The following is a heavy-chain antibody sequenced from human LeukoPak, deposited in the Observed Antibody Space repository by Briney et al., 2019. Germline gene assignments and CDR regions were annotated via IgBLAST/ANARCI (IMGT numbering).Heavy chain of an antibody. J-gene: IGHJ4*02. CDR1: GFTFDDYT. V-gene: IGHV3-43*01. CDR2: ISWDGVST. D-gene: IGHD1-26*01. Sequence: GGSLRLSCAASGFTFDDYTMHWVRQAPGKGLEWVSLISWDGVSTYYADSVKVRFTISRDNSKNSLYVQLNSLRTEDTAFYYCAKDGGSGATRPIDFWRQGTLVSVSS. CDR3: AKDGGSGATRPIDF.